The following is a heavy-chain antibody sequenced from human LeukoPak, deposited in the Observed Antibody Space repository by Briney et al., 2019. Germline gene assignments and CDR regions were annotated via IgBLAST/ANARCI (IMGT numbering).Heavy chain of an antibody. D-gene: IGHD3-10*01. Sequence: PGGSLRLSCAASGFTFSSYSMNWVRQAPGKGLEWVSYISSSSSTIYYADSVKGRFTISRDNAKNSLYLQMNSLRAEDTAVYYCARDSKVLWFGELLYSGYYGMDVWGQGTTVTVSS. J-gene: IGHJ6*02. CDR1: GFTFSSYS. CDR2: ISSSSSTI. V-gene: IGHV3-48*04. CDR3: ARDSKVLWFGELLYSGYYGMDV.